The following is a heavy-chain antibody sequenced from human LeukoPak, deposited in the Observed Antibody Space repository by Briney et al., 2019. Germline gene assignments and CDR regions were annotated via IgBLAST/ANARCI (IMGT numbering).Heavy chain of an antibody. V-gene: IGHV1-2*02. Sequence: GASVKVSCKASGYTFTGYYMHWVRQAPGQGLEWMGWINPNSGGTNYAQKFQGRVTMTRDTSISTAYMELSRLRSDDTAVYYCARGNGSGSYIGGGLNFDYWGQGTLVTVSS. CDR3: ARGNGSGSYIGGGLNFDY. CDR1: GYTFTGYY. CDR2: INPNSGGT. J-gene: IGHJ4*02. D-gene: IGHD1-26*01.